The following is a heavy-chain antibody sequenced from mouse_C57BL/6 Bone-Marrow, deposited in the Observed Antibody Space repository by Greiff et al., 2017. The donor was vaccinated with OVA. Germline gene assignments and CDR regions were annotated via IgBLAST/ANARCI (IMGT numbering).Heavy chain of an antibody. D-gene: IGHD1-1*01. J-gene: IGHJ4*01. Sequence: VQLQQPGAELVKPGASVKVSCKASGYTFTSYWMHWVKQRPGQGLEWIGRIHPSDSDPNYNQQFKGKATLTVAKSSSTAYMQLSSLTSEDSAVDYCAIRRSYGNYARDDWGQGTSGTVAS. CDR2: IHPSDSDP. V-gene: IGHV1-74*01. CDR3: AIRRSYGNYARDD. CDR1: GYTFTSYW.